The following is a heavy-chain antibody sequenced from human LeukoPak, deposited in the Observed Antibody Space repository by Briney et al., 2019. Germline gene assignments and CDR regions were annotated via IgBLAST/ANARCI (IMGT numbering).Heavy chain of an antibody. CDR1: GGTFSSYA. CDR3: AENSYGYFFGFDY. D-gene: IGHD5-18*01. J-gene: IGHJ4*02. V-gene: IGHV1-69*01. Sequence: ASVKVSCKASGGTFSSYAISWVRRAPGQGLEWMGGIIPIFGTANDAQKFQGRVTITADESTSTAYMELSSLRSEDTAVYYCAENSYGYFFGFDYWGQGTLVTVSS. CDR2: IIPIFGTA.